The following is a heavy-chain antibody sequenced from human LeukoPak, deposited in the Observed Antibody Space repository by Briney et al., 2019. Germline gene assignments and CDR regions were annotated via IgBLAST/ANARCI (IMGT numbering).Heavy chain of an antibody. CDR2: IYYSGST. V-gene: IGHV4-31*03. D-gene: IGHD3-9*01. J-gene: IGHJ4*02. Sequence: SQTLSLTCTVSGGSISSGGYYWSWIRQHPGKGLEWIGYIYYSGSTYYNPSLKSRVSISADTSKNQFSLKLSSVTAADTAVYYCARTTPARYYDILTGYYKGNFIDYWGQGTLVTVSS. CDR1: GGSISSGGYY. CDR3: ARTTPARYYDILTGYYKGNFIDY.